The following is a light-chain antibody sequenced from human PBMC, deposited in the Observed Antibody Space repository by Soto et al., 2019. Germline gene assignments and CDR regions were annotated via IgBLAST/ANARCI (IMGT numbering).Light chain of an antibody. J-gene: IGLJ2*01. Sequence: QSVLTQPPSVSGAPGQRVTISCTGSSSNIGAGYDVHWYQQLPGTAPKLLIYGNRNRPSEVPDRFSGSKSVTSASMAITGLQAEDDVDYYCQSYDSSLSGPVVFGGGTKVTVL. V-gene: IGLV1-40*01. CDR2: GNR. CDR1: SSNIGAGYD. CDR3: QSYDSSLSGPVV.